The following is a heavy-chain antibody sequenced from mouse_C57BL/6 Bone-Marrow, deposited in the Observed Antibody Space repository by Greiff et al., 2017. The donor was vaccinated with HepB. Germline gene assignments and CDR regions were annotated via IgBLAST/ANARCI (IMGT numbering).Heavy chain of an antibody. J-gene: IGHJ2*01. CDR2: IYPGDGDT. Sequence: VKLMESGPELVKPGASVKISCKASGYAFSSSWMNWVKQRPGKGLEWIGRIYPGDGDTNYNGKFKGKATLTADKSSSTAYMQLSSLTSEDSAVYFCARGGDVGYWGQGTTLTVSS. V-gene: IGHV1-82*01. CDR1: GYAFSSSW. CDR3: ARGGDVGY. D-gene: IGHD1-1*02.